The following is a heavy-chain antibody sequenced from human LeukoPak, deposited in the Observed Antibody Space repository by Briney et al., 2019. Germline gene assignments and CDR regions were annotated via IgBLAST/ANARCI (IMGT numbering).Heavy chain of an antibody. CDR2: INHSGST. CDR1: GGSFSGYY. J-gene: IGHJ6*03. D-gene: IGHD4-17*01. CDR3: ARAYGDYRYYYYYMDV. Sequence: SETLSLTCAVFGGSFSGYYWSWIRQRPGKGLEWIGEINHSGSTNYNPSLKSRVTISVDTSKNQFSLRVSSVTAADTAVCYCARAYGDYRYYYYYMDVWGKGTTVTVSS. V-gene: IGHV4-34*01.